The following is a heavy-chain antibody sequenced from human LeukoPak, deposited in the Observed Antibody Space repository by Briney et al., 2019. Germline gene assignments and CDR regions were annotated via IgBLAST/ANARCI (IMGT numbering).Heavy chain of an antibody. J-gene: IGHJ6*03. CDR3: ARGTYYYDSSGYHYYYYYMDV. CDR2: IYYSGST. V-gene: IGHV4-59*01. D-gene: IGHD3-22*01. Sequence: SSETLSLTCTASGGSISSYYWSWIRQPPGKGLEWIGYIYYSGSTNYNPSLKSRVTISVDTSKNQFSLKLSSVTAADTAVYYCARGTYYYDSSGYHYYYYYMDVWGKGTTVTISS. CDR1: GGSISSYY.